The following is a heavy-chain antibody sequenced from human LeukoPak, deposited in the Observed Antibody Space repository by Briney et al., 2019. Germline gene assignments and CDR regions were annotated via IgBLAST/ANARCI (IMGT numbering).Heavy chain of an antibody. J-gene: IGHJ4*02. CDR3: ARGLPVPYSSSWYNY. V-gene: IGHV4-39*07. Sequence: PSETLSLTCTVSGGSISSSSYYWGWIRQPPGKGLEWIGSIYYSGSTYYNPSLKSRVTISVDTSKNQFSLKLSSVTAADTAVYYCARGLPVPYSSSWYNYWGQGTLVTVSS. D-gene: IGHD6-13*01. CDR1: GGSISSSSYY. CDR2: IYYSGST.